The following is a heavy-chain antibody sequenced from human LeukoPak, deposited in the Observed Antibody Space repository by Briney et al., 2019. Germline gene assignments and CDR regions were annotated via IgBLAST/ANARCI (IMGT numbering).Heavy chain of an antibody. V-gene: IGHV1-69*05. CDR1: GGTFSSYA. CDR2: IIPIFGTA. J-gene: IGHJ4*02. CDR3: ARVRTGVGAAVWYYFDY. Sequence: SVKVSCKASGGTFSSYAISWVRQVPGQGLEWMGGIIPIFGTANYAQKFQGRVTITTDESTSTAYMELSSLRSEDTAVYYCARVRTGVGAAVWYYFDYWGQGTLVTVSS. D-gene: IGHD1-26*01.